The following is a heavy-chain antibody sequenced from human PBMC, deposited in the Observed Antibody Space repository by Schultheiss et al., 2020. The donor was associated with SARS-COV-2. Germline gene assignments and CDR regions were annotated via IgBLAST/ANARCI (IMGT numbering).Heavy chain of an antibody. CDR1: GFTFSSYD. CDR2: ISGSGGST. J-gene: IGHJ6*02. CDR3: AKDSPAFGELQASGMDV. D-gene: IGHD3-10*01. Sequence: GGSLRLSCAASGFTFSSYDMSWVRQAPGKGLEWVSAISGSGGSTYYADSVKGRFTISRDNSKNTLYLQMNSLRAEDTAVYYCAKDSPAFGELQASGMDVWGQGTTVTVSS. V-gene: IGHV3-23*01.